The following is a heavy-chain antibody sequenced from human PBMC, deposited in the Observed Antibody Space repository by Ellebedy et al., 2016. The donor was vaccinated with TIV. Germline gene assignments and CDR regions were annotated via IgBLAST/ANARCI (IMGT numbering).Heavy chain of an antibody. Sequence: GESLKISXKVSGYSFTTYWIGWVRQMPGKGLEWMGIIYPGDSDTRYSPSFQGQVTISADKSISTAYLQWSSLKASDTAMYYCARRAYCSSTSCHDIHFDYWGQGTLITVSS. CDR2: IYPGDSDT. J-gene: IGHJ4*02. CDR1: GYSFTTYW. CDR3: ARRAYCSSTSCHDIHFDY. V-gene: IGHV5-51*01. D-gene: IGHD2-2*01.